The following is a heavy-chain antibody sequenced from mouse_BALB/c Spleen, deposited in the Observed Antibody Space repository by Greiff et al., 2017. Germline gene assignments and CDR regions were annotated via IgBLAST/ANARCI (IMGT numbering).Heavy chain of an antibody. CDR3: ARYYGSSYGFAY. V-gene: IGHV5-6*02. J-gene: IGHJ3*01. Sequence: DVMLVESGGDLVKPGGSLKLSCAASGFTFSSYGMSWVRQTPDKRLEWVATISSGGSYTYYPDSVKGRFTISRDNAKNTLYLQMSSLKSEDTAMYYCARYYGSSYGFAYWGQGTLVTVSA. CDR1: GFTFSSYG. CDR2: ISSGGSYT. D-gene: IGHD1-1*01.